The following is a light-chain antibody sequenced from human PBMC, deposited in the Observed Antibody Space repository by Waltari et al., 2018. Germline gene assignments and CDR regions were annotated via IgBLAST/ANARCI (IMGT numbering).Light chain of an antibody. J-gene: IGKJ3*01. V-gene: IGKV3-20*01. Sequence: EIVLTQSPGTLSLSPGERATLSCRVSQSFNSNSLAWYQQRPGQAPRLLIYGASRRATGIPDRFSGSGSGTGFTLTISRLEPEDFAVYYCQQYGSSPLFAFGPGTKVEIK. CDR3: QQYGSSPLFA. CDR1: QSFNSNS. CDR2: GAS.